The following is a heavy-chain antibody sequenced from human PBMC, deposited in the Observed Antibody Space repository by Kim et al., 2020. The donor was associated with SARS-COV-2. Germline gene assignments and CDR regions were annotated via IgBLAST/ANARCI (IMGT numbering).Heavy chain of an antibody. D-gene: IGHD6-19*01. J-gene: IGHJ6*04. Sequence: GGSLRLSCAASGFSFSNYDMHWVRQVIGKGLEWVSALGTAGDTYYAGSVKGRFTISRENAKNSVYLLLNSLRAGDTDVYYCARVARYGSIPGCSPRDVWGKGTTVTVSS. CDR3: ARVARYGSIPGCSPRDV. CDR2: LGTAGDT. V-gene: IGHV3-13*01. CDR1: GFSFSNYD.